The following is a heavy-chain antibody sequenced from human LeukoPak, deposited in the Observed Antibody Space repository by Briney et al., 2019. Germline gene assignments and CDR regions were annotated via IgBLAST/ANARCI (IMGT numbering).Heavy chain of an antibody. CDR3: ARDPPGKYLVYFDY. Sequence: GGSLRLSCAASGFSISDYSMNWVRQAPGKGPEWVSSISSSSSFIYYADSVKGRFTISRDNAKNSLYLQMNSLRDEDTAVYYCARDPPGKYLVYFDYWGQGTLVTVSS. J-gene: IGHJ4*02. CDR1: GFSISDYS. V-gene: IGHV3-21*01. D-gene: IGHD1-14*01. CDR2: ISSSSSFI.